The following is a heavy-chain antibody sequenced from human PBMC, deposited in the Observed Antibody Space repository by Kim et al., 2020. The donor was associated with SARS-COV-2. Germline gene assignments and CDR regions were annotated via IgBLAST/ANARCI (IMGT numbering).Heavy chain of an antibody. CDR1: GFIFSNAW. CDR2: IKGKRHGRAI. J-gene: IGHJ4*02. CDR3: PTPGGRRDDYSDY. D-gene: IGHD1-1*01. Sequence: GGSLRLSCEASGFIFSNAWMTWVRQAPGKGLEWVGRIKGKRHGRAIDYGAPVKDIFMIYRADSTNTLYLQMNNLKNAATAVYHCPTPGGRRDDYSDYWGQGTLVTVSS. V-gene: IGHV3-15*01.